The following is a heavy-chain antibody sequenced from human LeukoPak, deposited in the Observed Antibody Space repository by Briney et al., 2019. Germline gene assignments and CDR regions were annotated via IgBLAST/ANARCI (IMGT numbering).Heavy chain of an antibody. CDR1: GFTFGDYA. J-gene: IGHJ5*02. Sequence: GGSLRLSCTASGFTFGDYAMSWFRQAPGKGLEWVGFVRSTAYGGTTEYAASVKGRFTISRDDSKSIAYLQMNSLKTDDTAVYYCGRAPRPVAWNWSDPWGQGTLVTVSS. CDR3: GRAPRPVAWNWSDP. D-gene: IGHD2-15*01. CDR2: VRSTAYGGTT. V-gene: IGHV3-49*03.